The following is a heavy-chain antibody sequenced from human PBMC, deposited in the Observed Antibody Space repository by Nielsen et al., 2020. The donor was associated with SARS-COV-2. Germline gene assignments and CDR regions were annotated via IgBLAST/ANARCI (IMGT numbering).Heavy chain of an antibody. D-gene: IGHD2-15*01. CDR1: GGSISSGDYY. Sequence: SETLSLTCTVSGGSISSGDYYWSWIRQPPGKGLEWIGYIYYSGSTYYNPSLKSRVTISVDTSKNQFPLKLSSVTAADTAVYYCARNPYCSGGSCYSGAFDIWGQGTMVTVSS. V-gene: IGHV4-30-4*01. J-gene: IGHJ3*02. CDR3: ARNPYCSGGSCYSGAFDI. CDR2: IYYSGST.